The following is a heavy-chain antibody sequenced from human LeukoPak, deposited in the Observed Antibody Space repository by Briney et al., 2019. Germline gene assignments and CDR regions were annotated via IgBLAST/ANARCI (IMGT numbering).Heavy chain of an antibody. CDR1: GGSISSYY. Sequence: SETLSLTCTVSGGSISSYYWSWIRQPPGKGLEWIGYIYYSGSTNYNPSLKSRVTISVDTSKNQFSLKLSSVTAADTAVYYCAREVPSYYYAMDVWGQGTTVTVSS. CDR3: AREVPSYYYAMDV. D-gene: IGHD1-1*01. V-gene: IGHV4-59*12. J-gene: IGHJ6*02. CDR2: IYYSGST.